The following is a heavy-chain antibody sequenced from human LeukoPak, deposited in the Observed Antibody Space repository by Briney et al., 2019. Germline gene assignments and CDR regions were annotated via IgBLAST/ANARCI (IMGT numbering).Heavy chain of an antibody. CDR1: GFTFSSYA. V-gene: IGHV3-23*01. CDR3: AKRTSDSSRWYNYYYYGMDV. J-gene: IGHJ6*02. CDR2: ISGSGGST. Sequence: PGGSLRLSCAASGFTFSSYAMSWVRQAPGKGLEWVSAISGSGGSTYYADSVKGRFTISRDNSKNTLYLQMNSLRAEDTAVYYCAKRTSDSSRWYNYYYYGMDVWGQGTTVTVSS. D-gene: IGHD6-13*01.